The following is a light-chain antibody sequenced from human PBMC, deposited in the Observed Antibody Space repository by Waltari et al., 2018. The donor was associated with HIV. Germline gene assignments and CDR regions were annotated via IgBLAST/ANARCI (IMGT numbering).Light chain of an antibody. CDR1: DTDFSLYKF. V-gene: IGLV2-14*03. CDR3: ASFTGDNTVM. CDR2: DVE. J-gene: IGLJ3*02. Sequence: AVTQPASVSGLPGQSTTISCTGADTDFSLYKFVSWYQQHSGKPPRLILYDVESRSSGVADRVSGSMSGNTASLTLSVLRAEDEGHYYCASFTGDNTVMFGGGTEVTVL.